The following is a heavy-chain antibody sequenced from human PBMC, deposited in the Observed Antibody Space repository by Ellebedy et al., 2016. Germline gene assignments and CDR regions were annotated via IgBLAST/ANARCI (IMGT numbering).Heavy chain of an antibody. Sequence: GGSLRLSCAASGFTVSSNYMSWVRQAPGKGLEWISVIYSGGTTNYADSVKGRFTISRDNSRNTLYLQMNSLRVEDTALYYCVKGASSGSWVTMDYWGQGALVTVSS. J-gene: IGHJ4*02. CDR1: GFTVSSNY. CDR3: VKGASSGSWVTMDY. D-gene: IGHD6-13*01. V-gene: IGHV3-53*01. CDR2: IYSGGTT.